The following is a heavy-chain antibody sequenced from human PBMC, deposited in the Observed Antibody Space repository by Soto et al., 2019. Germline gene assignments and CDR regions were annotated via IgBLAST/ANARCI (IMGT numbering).Heavy chain of an antibody. D-gene: IGHD3-3*01. CDR2: INPSGGST. CDR1: GYTFTSYY. CDR3: AKVYDFWSGYYRRFYYYYGMDV. Sequence: ASVKVSCKASGYTFTSYYMHWVRQAPGQGLEWMGIINPSGGSTSYAQKFQGRVTMTRDTSTSTVYMELSSLRAEDTAVYYCAKVYDFWSGYYRRFYYYYGMDVWGQGTTVTVSS. J-gene: IGHJ6*02. V-gene: IGHV1-46*01.